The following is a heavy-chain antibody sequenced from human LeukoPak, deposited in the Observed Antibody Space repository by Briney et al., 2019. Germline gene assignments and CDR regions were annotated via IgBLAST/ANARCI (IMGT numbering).Heavy chain of an antibody. Sequence: PGGSLRLSCVGSKFIVSDNCMSWVRQAPGKWLEWVSVIYSDGTTFYSDSVKGRFAISRDNSKNILYLQMNGLRADDTAVYYCARERIYFGSGRDLTDARLFYYYGMDVWGQGTTVTVSS. CDR2: IYSDGTT. J-gene: IGHJ6*02. CDR1: KFIVSDNC. D-gene: IGHD3-10*01. V-gene: IGHV3-53*01. CDR3: ARERIYFGSGRDLTDARLFYYYGMDV.